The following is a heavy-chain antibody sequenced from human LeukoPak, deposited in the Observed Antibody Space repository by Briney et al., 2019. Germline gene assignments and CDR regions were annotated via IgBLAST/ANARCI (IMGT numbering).Heavy chain of an antibody. CDR2: ISGGGGSA. CDR3: AKDGVVVTRPLELVNAFDI. CDR1: GFTFSSYA. Sequence: PGGSLRLSCAASGFTFSSYAMSWVRQAPGKGLEWVSAISGGGGSAYYAGSVKGRFTISRDNSKTTLYLQMNSLRAEDTAVYYCAKDGVVVTRPLELVNAFDIWGQGTMVTVSS. D-gene: IGHD3-22*01. V-gene: IGHV3-23*01. J-gene: IGHJ3*02.